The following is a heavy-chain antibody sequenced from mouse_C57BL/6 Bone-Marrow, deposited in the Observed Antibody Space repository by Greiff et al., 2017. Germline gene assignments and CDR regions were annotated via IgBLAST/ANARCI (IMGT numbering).Heavy chain of an antibody. CDR1: GYTFTDYN. V-gene: IGHV1-18*01. CDR2: INPNNGGT. D-gene: IGHD1-1*01. CDR3: ARFRLLDYFDV. Sequence: VQLQQSGPELVKPGASVKIPCKASGYTFTDYNMDWVKQSHGKSLEWIGDINPNNGGTIYNQKFKGKATLTVDKSSSTAYMELRSLTYEDTAVYYCARFRLLDYFDVWGTGTTVTVSS. J-gene: IGHJ1*03.